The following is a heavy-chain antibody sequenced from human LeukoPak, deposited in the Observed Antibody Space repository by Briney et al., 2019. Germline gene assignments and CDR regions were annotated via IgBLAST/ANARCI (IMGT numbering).Heavy chain of an antibody. Sequence: ASVKVSCKASGYTFTSYDINWVRQATGQGLEWMGWINPNSGGTNYAQKFQGRVTMTRDTSISTAYMELSRLRSDDTAVYYCARDMVHDAFDIWGQGTMVTVSS. D-gene: IGHD3-10*01. J-gene: IGHJ3*02. V-gene: IGHV1-2*02. CDR2: INPNSGGT. CDR3: ARDMVHDAFDI. CDR1: GYTFTSYD.